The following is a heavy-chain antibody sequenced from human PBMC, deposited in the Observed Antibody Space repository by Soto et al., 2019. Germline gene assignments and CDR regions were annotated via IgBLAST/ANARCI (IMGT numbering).Heavy chain of an antibody. CDR1: GYTFSMSG. V-gene: IGHV1-18*01. CDR2: ISGYNGNT. J-gene: IGHJ6*02. Sequence: ASVKVSCKSSGYTFSMSGISWVRQAPGQGLEWMGWISGYNGNTNYEQKFQDRVTMTTDTTTNTAYMELRSLRSDDTAVYYCAREGPRPYYYYGMAVWGQGTTVTVSS. CDR3: AREGPRPYYYYGMAV.